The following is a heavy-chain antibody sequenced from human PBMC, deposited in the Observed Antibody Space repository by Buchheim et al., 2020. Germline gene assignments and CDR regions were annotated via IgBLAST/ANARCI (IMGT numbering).Heavy chain of an antibody. CDR1: GFTFSSYA. CDR2: ISVSGGTT. J-gene: IGHJ6*02. V-gene: IGHV3-23*01. D-gene: IGHD2-2*01. Sequence: EVQLLESGGGLVQPGGSLRLSCAAPGFTFSSYAMSWVRQAPGKGLEWVSSISVSGGTTHYADSVKGRFTISRDNSKKPVYLQMNSLRAEDTAVYFCAKDCPGSTSCYANYYYGMDVWGQGTT. CDR3: AKDCPGSTSCYANYYYGMDV.